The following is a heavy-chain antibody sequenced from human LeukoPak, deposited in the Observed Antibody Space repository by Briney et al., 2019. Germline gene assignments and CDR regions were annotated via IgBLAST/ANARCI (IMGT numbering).Heavy chain of an antibody. V-gene: IGHV1-8*01. J-gene: IGHJ4*02. CDR1: GYTFNNFD. Sequence: ASVNVSCKPSGYTFNNFDINWVRQATGQGLECLGWLNPDSGRTGYAPKFQGRVTMTRSTSTGTFYMELSSLRSEDTAVYYCARTMVRGVPGFDYWGQGTLVTVSS. CDR2: LNPDSGRT. D-gene: IGHD3-10*01. CDR3: ARTMVRGVPGFDY.